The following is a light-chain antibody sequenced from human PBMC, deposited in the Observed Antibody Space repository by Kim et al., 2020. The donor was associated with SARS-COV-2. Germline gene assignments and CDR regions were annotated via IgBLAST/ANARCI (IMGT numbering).Light chain of an antibody. CDR1: QSVSSSY. V-gene: IGKV3-20*01. J-gene: IGKJ2*03. Sequence: EIVLTQSPGTLSLSLGERATLTCRASQSVSSSYLAWYQQKPAQATRLLIYGASSRATGIPDRCSGSGSGTDFTLTISSLEPEDYSVYYCQQYGSSPPYSFGQGTKLEI. CDR2: GAS. CDR3: QQYGSSPPYS.